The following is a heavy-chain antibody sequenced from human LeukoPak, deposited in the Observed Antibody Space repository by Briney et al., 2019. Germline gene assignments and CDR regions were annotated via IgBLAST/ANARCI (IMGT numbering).Heavy chain of an antibody. V-gene: IGHV3-30*18. J-gene: IGHJ1*01. CDR2: ISYDGSNK. CDR3: AKDSTPLVVVPAATEYFQH. Sequence: GRSLKLSCAASGFTFSSYGMHWVRQAPGKGLEWVAVISYDGSNKYYADSVKGRFTISRDNSKNTLYLQMNSLRAEDTAVYYCAKDSTPLVVVPAATEYFQHWGQGTLVTVSS. CDR1: GFTFSSYG. D-gene: IGHD2-2*01.